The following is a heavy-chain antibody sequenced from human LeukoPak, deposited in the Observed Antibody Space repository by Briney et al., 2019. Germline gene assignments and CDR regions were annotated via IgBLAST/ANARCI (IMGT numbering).Heavy chain of an antibody. CDR2: IKSTIDGVTP. CDR3: ATPELRGWYAFDY. Sequence: PGGSLRLSCAGSGFTFRNAWMNWVRQPPGKGLEWVGRIKSTIDGVTPEYAATVEGRFIISRDDSKNMVYLQMSGLKTEDTAVYYCATPELRGWYAFDYWGQGTLVSVSS. V-gene: IGHV3-15*01. CDR1: GFTFRNAW. D-gene: IGHD6-19*01. J-gene: IGHJ4*02.